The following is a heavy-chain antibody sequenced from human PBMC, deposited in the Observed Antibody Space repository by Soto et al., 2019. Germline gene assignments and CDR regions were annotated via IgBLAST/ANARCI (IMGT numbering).Heavy chain of an antibody. CDR1: GFTFSSYW. V-gene: IGHV3-74*03. Sequence: PGGSLRLSCATSGFTFSSYWMHWVRQAPGKGLVWVSRINSDGGSVTYADSVKDRFTISRDNARNTLYLEMNSLRVEDTAVYYCARPGRSEWINSFDPWGQGTLVTVSS. CDR3: ARPGRSEWINSFDP. J-gene: IGHJ5*02. D-gene: IGHD3-3*01. CDR2: INSDGGSV.